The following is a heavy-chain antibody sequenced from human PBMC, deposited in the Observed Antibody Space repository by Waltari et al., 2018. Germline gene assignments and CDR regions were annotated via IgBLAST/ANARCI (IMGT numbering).Heavy chain of an antibody. Sequence: QVQLVESGGGVVQPGRSLRLSCAASGFTFSSYAMHWVRQAPGKGWELVVLLSYDGSNKYYAASVKGRFTISRDNSKNTLYLQMNSLRAEDTAVYYCARDGHAVTSAAFDYWGQGTLVTVSS. D-gene: IGHD4-17*01. V-gene: IGHV3-30-3*01. CDR1: GFTFSSYA. CDR3: ARDGHAVTSAAFDY. CDR2: LSYDGSNK. J-gene: IGHJ4*02.